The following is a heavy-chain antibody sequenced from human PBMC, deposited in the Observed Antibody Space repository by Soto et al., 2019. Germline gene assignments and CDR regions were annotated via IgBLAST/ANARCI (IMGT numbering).Heavy chain of an antibody. D-gene: IGHD3-3*01. J-gene: IGHJ5*02. CDR1: GFTFSNAW. Sequence: EVQLVESGGGLVKPGGSLTVSCAASGFTFSNAWMNWVRQAPGKGLEWVGRSKSQTAGGATEYAAPVKGRFTISRDDSNNSLYLKMNSLKTEDTAVYYGHYDSFFPNWFDPWGQGTLVTVSA. V-gene: IGHV3-15*07. CDR3: HYDSFFPNWFDP. CDR2: SKSQTAGGAT.